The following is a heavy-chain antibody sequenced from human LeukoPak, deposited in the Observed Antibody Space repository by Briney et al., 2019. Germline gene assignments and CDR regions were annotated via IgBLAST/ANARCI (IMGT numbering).Heavy chain of an antibody. CDR1: GYTFTSYY. CDR2: INPSGGST. D-gene: IGHD2-2*02. V-gene: IGHV1-46*01. Sequence: ASVKVSCKASGYTFTSYYMHWVRQAPGQGLEWMGIINPSGGSTSYAQKFQGRVTMTRDTSTSTVYMELSSLRSEDTAVYYCARGYCSSTSCYIGYYYYYYGMDVWGQGTTVTVSS. J-gene: IGHJ6*02. CDR3: ARGYCSSTSCYIGYYYYYYGMDV.